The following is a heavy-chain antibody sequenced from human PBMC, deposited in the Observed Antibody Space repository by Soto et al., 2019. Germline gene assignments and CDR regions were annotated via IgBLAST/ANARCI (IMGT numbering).Heavy chain of an antibody. Sequence: PGGSLRLSCAASGFTFSSYAMHGVRQAPGKGLEWVAVISYDGSNKYYADSVKGRFTISRDNSKNTLYLQMNSLRAEDTAVYYCARDRGPTGIAFDIWGQGTMVTVSS. J-gene: IGHJ3*02. CDR3: ARDRGPTGIAFDI. V-gene: IGHV3-30-3*01. CDR1: GFTFSSYA. CDR2: ISYDGSNK. D-gene: IGHD6-25*01.